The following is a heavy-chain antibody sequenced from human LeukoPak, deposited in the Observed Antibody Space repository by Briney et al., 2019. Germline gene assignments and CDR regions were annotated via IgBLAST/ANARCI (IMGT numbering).Heavy chain of an antibody. Sequence: ASVKVSCKASGYTFTGYYMHWVRQAPGQGLEWMGWINPNSGGTNYAQKFQGRVTMTRDTSISTAYIELSRLRSDDTAVYYCARDSLYCSSTSCHYYMDVWGKGTTVTVSS. CDR1: GYTFTGYY. D-gene: IGHD2-2*01. V-gene: IGHV1-2*02. CDR3: ARDSLYCSSTSCHYYMDV. CDR2: INPNSGGT. J-gene: IGHJ6*03.